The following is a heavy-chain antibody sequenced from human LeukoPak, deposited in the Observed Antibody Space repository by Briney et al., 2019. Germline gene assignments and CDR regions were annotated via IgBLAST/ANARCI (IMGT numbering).Heavy chain of an antibody. V-gene: IGHV1-2*02. J-gene: IGHJ4*02. Sequence: ASVKVSCKASGYTFTGYYMHWVRQAPGQGLEWMGWINPNSGGTNYAQKFQGRVTMTRDTSISTAYMELSRLRSDDTAVYYCARNTYYYGSGNDYWGQGTLVTVSS. CDR3: ARNTYYYGSGNDY. CDR2: INPNSGGT. D-gene: IGHD3-10*01. CDR1: GYTFTGYY.